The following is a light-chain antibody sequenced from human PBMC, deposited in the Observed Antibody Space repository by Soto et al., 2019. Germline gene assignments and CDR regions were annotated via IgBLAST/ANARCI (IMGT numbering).Light chain of an antibody. CDR3: QQRSNWPPLT. V-gene: IGKV3-11*01. CDR1: QSVSSF. J-gene: IGKJ1*01. Sequence: DIVLTQSPATLSLSPGERATLTCRASQSVSSFLAWYQQKPGQAPRLLIYGASIRATGIPARFSGSGSVTDFTLTISSLEPEDFAVYYCQQRSNWPPLTFGQGTKVEIK. CDR2: GAS.